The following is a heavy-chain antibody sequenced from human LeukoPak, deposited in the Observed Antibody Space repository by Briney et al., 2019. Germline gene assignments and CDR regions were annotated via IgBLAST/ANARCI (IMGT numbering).Heavy chain of an antibody. D-gene: IGHD2-2*01. V-gene: IGHV3-30*18. Sequence: GRSLRLSCAASGFTFSSYGMHWVRQAPGKGLEWVAVISYDGSNKYYADSVKGRFTISRDNSKNTLYLQMNSLRAEDTAVYYCAKDSCSSTSCRYWYFDLWGRGTLVTVSS. CDR3: AKDSCSSTSCRYWYFDL. J-gene: IGHJ2*01. CDR2: ISYDGSNK. CDR1: GFTFSSYG.